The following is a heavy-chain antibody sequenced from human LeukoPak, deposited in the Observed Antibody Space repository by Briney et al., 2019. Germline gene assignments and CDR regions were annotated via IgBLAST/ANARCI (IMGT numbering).Heavy chain of an antibody. D-gene: IGHD2-15*01. CDR1: GFSFSSYN. Sequence: PGGSLRLSCPASGFSFSSYNINWVRQAPGKGLEWVSYISRGSTTIYYADSLKGRFTISRDNAKNSLYLEMNSLRAEDTAVYYCAISSSYNYFDYWGQGTLVTVSS. CDR3: AISSSYNYFDY. V-gene: IGHV3-48*01. CDR2: ISRGSTTI. J-gene: IGHJ4*02.